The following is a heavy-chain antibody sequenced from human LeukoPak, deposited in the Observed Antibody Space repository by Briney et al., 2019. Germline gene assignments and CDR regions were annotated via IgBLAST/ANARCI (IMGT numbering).Heavy chain of an antibody. V-gene: IGHV3-30*02. CDR1: GFTFSSYG. CDR3: AKGALVRTPHYYYYMDV. CDR2: IRYDGSNK. J-gene: IGHJ6*03. D-gene: IGHD6-6*01. Sequence: PGGSLRLSCAASGFTFSSYGMHWVRQAPGKGLGWVAFIRYDGSNKYYADSVKGRFTISRDNSKNTLYLQMNSLRAEDTAVYYCAKGALVRTPHYYYYMDVWGKGTTVTVSS.